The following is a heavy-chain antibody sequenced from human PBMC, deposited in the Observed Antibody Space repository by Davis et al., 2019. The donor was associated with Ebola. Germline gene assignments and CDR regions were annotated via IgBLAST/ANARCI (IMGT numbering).Heavy chain of an antibody. CDR2: ISYDGSNK. CDR3: AKTITMVRGPGYFDY. CDR1: GFTFSSYG. J-gene: IGHJ4*02. D-gene: IGHD3-10*01. Sequence: GESLKISCAASGFTFSSYGMHWVRQAPGKGLEWVAVISYDGSNKYYADSVKGRFTISRDNSKNTLYLQMNSLRAEDTAVYYCAKTITMVRGPGYFDYWGQGTLVTVSS. V-gene: IGHV3-30*18.